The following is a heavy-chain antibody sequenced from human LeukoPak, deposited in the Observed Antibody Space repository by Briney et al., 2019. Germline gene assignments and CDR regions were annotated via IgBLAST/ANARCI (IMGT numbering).Heavy chain of an antibody. CDR3: ARGGFSWYEYNWFDP. CDR1: GYTFTSYD. V-gene: IGHV1-8*01. J-gene: IGHJ5*02. D-gene: IGHD6-13*01. Sequence: ASVKVSCKASGYTFTSYDINWVRQATGQGLEWMGWMNPNSGNTGYAQKFQGRVTMTRNTSISTAYMELSRLRSDDTAVYYCARGGFSWYEYNWFDPWGQGTLVTVSS. CDR2: MNPNSGNT.